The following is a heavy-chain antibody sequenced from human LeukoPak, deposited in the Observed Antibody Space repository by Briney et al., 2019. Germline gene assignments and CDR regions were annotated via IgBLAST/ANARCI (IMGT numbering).Heavy chain of an antibody. CDR3: AREVVVRYFDWLLFSPVYFGY. Sequence: GGSLRLSCAASGFTFSCYWMSWVRQAPGKGLEWVANIKQDGSEKYYVDSVKGRFTISRDNAKNALYLQMHSLRAEDTAVYCCAREVVVRYFDWLLFSPVYFGYWGQGTLVTVCS. CDR1: GFTFSCYW. CDR2: IKQDGSEK. J-gene: IGHJ4*02. V-gene: IGHV3-7*01. D-gene: IGHD3-9*01.